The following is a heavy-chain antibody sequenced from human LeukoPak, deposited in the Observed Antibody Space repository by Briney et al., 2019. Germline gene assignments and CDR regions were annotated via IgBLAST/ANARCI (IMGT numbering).Heavy chain of an antibody. V-gene: IGHV1-8*01. D-gene: IGHD3-3*01. Sequence: ASVKVSCKASGYTFTSYDINWVRQATGQGLEWMGWMNPNSGNTGYAQKFQGRVTMTSNTSISTAYMELSSLGSEDTAVYYWARGVYYDFWSGYYQGNVFYFDYWGQGTLVTVSS. CDR3: ARGVYYDFWSGYYQGNVFYFDY. CDR1: GYTFTSYD. J-gene: IGHJ4*02. CDR2: MNPNSGNT.